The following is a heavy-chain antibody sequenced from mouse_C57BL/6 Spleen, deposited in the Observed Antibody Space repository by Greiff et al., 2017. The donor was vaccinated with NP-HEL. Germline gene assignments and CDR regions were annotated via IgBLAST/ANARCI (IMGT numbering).Heavy chain of an antibody. CDR3: ARSDSNSPNFDFDY. J-gene: IGHJ2*01. D-gene: IGHD2-5*01. Sequence: QVQLQQPGAELVKPGASVKLSCKASGYTFTSYWMHWVKQRPGQGLEWIGMIHPNSGSTNYNEKFKSKATLTVDKSSSTAYMQLSSLTSEDSAVYYCARSDSNSPNFDFDYWGQGTTLTVSS. CDR2: IHPNSGST. V-gene: IGHV1-64*01. CDR1: GYTFTSYW.